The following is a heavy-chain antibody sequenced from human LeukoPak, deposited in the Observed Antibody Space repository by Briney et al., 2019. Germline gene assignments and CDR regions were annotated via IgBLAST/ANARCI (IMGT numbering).Heavy chain of an antibody. CDR3: TRSPEGRPIDY. CDR2: IKQDGSEK. D-gene: IGHD3-10*01. CDR1: GFTFSSYW. Sequence: GGSLRLSCAASGFTFSSYWMSWVRQAPGKGLEWVANIKQDGSEKYYVDSVKGRITISRDNAKNSVYLQMNSLRVEDTAVYYCTRSPEGRPIDYWGQGTLVTVSS. V-gene: IGHV3-7*01. J-gene: IGHJ4*02.